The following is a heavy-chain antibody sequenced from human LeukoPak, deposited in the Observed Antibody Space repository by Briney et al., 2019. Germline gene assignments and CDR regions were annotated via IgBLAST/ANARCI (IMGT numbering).Heavy chain of an antibody. Sequence: PGGSLRLSCAASGFTFNSYWMNWVRQAPGKGLEWVANIKEDGSEKYYVDSVKGRFTISRDNAKKSLYLQMNSLRAEDTAVYYCARNRDGYNSFDYWGQGTLVTVSS. D-gene: IGHD5-24*01. CDR3: ARNRDGYNSFDY. CDR1: GFTFNSYW. V-gene: IGHV3-7*03. J-gene: IGHJ4*02. CDR2: IKEDGSEK.